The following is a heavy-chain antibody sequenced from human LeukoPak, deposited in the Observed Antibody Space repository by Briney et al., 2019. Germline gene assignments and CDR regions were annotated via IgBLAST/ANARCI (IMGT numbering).Heavy chain of an antibody. CDR2: ISSNGGNT. Sequence: GGSLRLSCSASGFSFSTYAMHWVRQAPGKGLEYVSGISSNGGNTYYAESVKGRFTISRDNSKNTLYLQMSSLRAEDTAMYYCVRNYYDHLWGSHPLDSWGQGTLVTVSS. CDR3: VRNYYDHLWGSHPLDS. J-gene: IGHJ4*02. V-gene: IGHV3-64D*09. D-gene: IGHD3-16*02. CDR1: GFSFSTYA.